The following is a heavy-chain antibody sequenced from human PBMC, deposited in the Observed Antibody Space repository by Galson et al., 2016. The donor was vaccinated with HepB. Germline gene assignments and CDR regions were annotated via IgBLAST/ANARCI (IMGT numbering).Heavy chain of an antibody. CDR3: AKVDCGGDCKRFDY. V-gene: IGHV3-23*01. J-gene: IGHJ4*02. CDR2: ITNIGGNT. D-gene: IGHD2-21*02. CDR1: GFTFSSNW. Sequence: SLRLSCAASGFTFSSNWMGWVRQAPGKGLEWVSSITNIGGNTYYADSVKGRFTISRDNSKNTLYLQMSSLRAEDTALYYCAKVDCGGDCKRFDYWGQGTLVTVSS.